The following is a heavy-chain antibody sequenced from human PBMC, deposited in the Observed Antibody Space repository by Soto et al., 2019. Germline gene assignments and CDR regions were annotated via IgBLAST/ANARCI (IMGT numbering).Heavy chain of an antibody. V-gene: IGHV1-24*01. J-gene: IGHJ6*03. Sequence: ASVKVSCKVSGYTLTELSMHWVRQAPGKGLEWMGGFDPEDGETIYAQKFQGRVTMTEDTSTDTAYMELSSLRSEDTAVYYCATGYCTNGVCYPSYYYYMDVWGKGTTVTVSS. CDR2: FDPEDGET. CDR1: GYTLTELS. D-gene: IGHD2-8*01. CDR3: ATGYCTNGVCYPSYYYYMDV.